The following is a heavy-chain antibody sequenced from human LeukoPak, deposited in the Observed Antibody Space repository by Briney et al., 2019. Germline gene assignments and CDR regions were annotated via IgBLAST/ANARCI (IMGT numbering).Heavy chain of an antibody. CDR2: ISGSGAST. J-gene: IGHJ4*02. D-gene: IGHD3-10*01. Sequence: PGGSLRLSCAASGFTFSSYAMSWVRQAPGKGLEWVSAISGSGASTSYADSVKGRFTISRDNSRNTLYPQMNSLRAEDTAVYYCAKGSWNPSPLLWFGESDYWGQGTLVTVSS. CDR1: GFTFSSYA. V-gene: IGHV3-23*01. CDR3: AKGSWNPSPLLWFGESDY.